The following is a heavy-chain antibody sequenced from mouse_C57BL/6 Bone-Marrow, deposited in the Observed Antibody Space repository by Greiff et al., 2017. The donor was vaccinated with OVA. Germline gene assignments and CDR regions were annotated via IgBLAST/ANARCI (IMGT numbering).Heavy chain of an antibody. J-gene: IGHJ4*01. CDR2: IWSGGST. CDR1: GFSLTSYG. V-gene: IGHV2-2*01. CDR3: ARNKKLRNYYAMDY. D-gene: IGHD1-3*01. Sequence: QVQLKESGPGLVQPSQSLSITCPVSGFSLTSYGVHWVRQSPGKGLEWLGVIWSGGSTDYNAAFISRLSISKDNSKSQVFFKMNSLQADDTAIYYCARNKKLRNYYAMDYWGQGTSVTVSS.